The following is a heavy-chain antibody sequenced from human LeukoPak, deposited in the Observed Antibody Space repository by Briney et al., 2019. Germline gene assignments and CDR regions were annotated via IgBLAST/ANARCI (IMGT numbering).Heavy chain of an antibody. D-gene: IGHD2-21*01. CDR3: TRDVLF. J-gene: IGHJ4*02. CDR2: ISGDGSST. V-gene: IGHV3-74*01. Sequence: GESLRLSCATSGFTFSNYWIHWVRQAPGKGLVWVSRISGDGSSTNYADSVKGRFTISRDYAKNTVYLQMNSLRAEDTAVYYCTRDVLFGGQGTLVTVSS. CDR1: GFTFSNYW.